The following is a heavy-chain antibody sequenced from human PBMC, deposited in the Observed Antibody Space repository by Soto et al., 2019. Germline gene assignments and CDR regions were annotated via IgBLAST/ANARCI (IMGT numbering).Heavy chain of an antibody. V-gene: IGHV2-70*01. CDR1: GFSLTTSPMC. Sequence: SGPTLVNPTQNLTLTCTFSGFSLTTSPMCVSWIRQSPGKALEWLALIDWGDDKYYSTSLETRLTISRDISKNQVVLTMTNMDPLDTATYYCARTTYYYEGSAYYSDYWGQGTLVTVSS. CDR2: IDWGDDK. D-gene: IGHD3-22*01. J-gene: IGHJ4*02. CDR3: ARTTYYYEGSAYYSDY.